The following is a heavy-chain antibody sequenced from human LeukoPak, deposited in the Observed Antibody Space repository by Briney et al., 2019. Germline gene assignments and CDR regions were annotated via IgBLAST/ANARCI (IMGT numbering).Heavy chain of an antibody. CDR1: GFTFSTYA. J-gene: IGHJ5*02. CDR3: ARLGSSSQGNWFDP. Sequence: GGSLRLSCAASGFTFSTYAMSWVRQAPGKGLEWVSTISGNGGSTYYADSVRGRFTISRDNSKNTLYLQMNSLRAEDTAVYYCARLGSSSQGNWFDPWGQGTLVTVSS. CDR2: ISGNGGST. V-gene: IGHV3-23*01. D-gene: IGHD6-13*01.